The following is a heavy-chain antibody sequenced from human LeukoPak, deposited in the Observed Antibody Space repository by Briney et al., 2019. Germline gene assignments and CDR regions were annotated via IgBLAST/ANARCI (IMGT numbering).Heavy chain of an antibody. CDR3: ARGGGLPAAIYGFDP. CDR2: INPNSGGT. V-gene: IGHV1-2*02. Sequence: ASVKVSCKASGYTFTGYYMHWVRQAPGQGLEWMGWINPNSGGTNYAQKFQGRVTMTRDTSISTAYMELSRLRSDDTAVYYCARGGGLPAAIYGFDPWGQGTLVTVSS. D-gene: IGHD2-2*01. CDR1: GYTFTGYY. J-gene: IGHJ5*02.